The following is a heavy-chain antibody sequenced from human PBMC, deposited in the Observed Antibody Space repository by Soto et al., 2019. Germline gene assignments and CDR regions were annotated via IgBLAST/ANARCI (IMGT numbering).Heavy chain of an antibody. CDR2: ISWNSGSI. CDR3: AKAVGSYGNFDY. D-gene: IGHD5-18*01. CDR1: GFTFDDYA. J-gene: IGHJ4*02. Sequence: EVQLVESGGDLVQPGRSLRLSFAASGFTFDDYAMHWVRQAPGKGLEWVSRISWNSGSIGYADSVKGRFIISRDNAKNSLYLQMNSLRAEDTALYYCAKAVGSYGNFDYWGQGTLVTVSS. V-gene: IGHV3-9*01.